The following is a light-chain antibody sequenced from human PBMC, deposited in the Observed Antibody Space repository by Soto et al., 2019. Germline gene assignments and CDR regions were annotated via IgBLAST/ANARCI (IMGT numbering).Light chain of an antibody. CDR1: QSLVHGDGNTY. CDR3: MQITQFPRT. CDR2: KIS. J-gene: IGKJ1*01. Sequence: DVVLTQTPLSSPVTLGQPASISCRSSQSLVHGDGNTYLSWLQQRPGQPPRLLIYKISKRFSGVPDRFRGSGAGTDFTLKISRVEAEDVGVYYCMQITQFPRTFGQGTKVEIK. V-gene: IGKV2-24*01.